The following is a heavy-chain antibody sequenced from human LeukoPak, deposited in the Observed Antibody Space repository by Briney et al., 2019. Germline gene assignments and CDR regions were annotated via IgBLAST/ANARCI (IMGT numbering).Heavy chain of an antibody. J-gene: IGHJ4*02. CDR1: GFTVSSNY. V-gene: IGHV3-53*01. CDR2: IYSGGST. Sequence: GGSLRLSCAASGFTVSSNYMSWVRQAPGKGLEWGSVIYSGGSTYYADSVKGRFTISRDNSKNTLYLQMNSLRAEDTAVYYCARERVVTPGSPEIYYDYWGQGTLVTVSS. CDR3: ARERVVTPGSPEIYYDY. D-gene: IGHD4-23*01.